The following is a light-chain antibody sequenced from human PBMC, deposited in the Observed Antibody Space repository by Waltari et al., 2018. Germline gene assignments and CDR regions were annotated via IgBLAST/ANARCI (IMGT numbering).Light chain of an antibody. CDR3: QQYNNWPPMYT. CDR1: QSVSTT. V-gene: IGKV3-15*01. J-gene: IGKJ2*01. CDR2: GAS. Sequence: EIVMTQSPATLSVSPGERATLPCRASQSVSTTLAWYQQRPGQAPRLLIYGASTRATGIPARFSGSGSGTEFTLTITSLQSEDFALYYCQQYNNWPPMYTFGQGTKLEIE.